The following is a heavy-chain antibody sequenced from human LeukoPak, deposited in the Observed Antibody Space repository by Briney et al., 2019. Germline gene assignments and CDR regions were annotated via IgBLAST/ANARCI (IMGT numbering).Heavy chain of an antibody. V-gene: IGHV4-34*01. J-gene: IGHJ4*02. Sequence: SETLSLTCAVYGGSFSGYYWSWIRQPPGKGLEWIGEINHSGSTNYNPSLKSRVTISVDTSKNQFSLKLSSVTAADTAVYYCAMAYDFWSGYHDYWGQGTLVTVSS. CDR1: GGSFSGYY. CDR2: INHSGST. CDR3: AMAYDFWSGYHDY. D-gene: IGHD3-3*01.